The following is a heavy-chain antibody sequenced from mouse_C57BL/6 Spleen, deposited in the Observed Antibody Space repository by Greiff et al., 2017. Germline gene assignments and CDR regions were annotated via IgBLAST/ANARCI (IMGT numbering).Heavy chain of an antibody. V-gene: IGHV5-17*01. D-gene: IGHD1-1*01. CDR1: GFTFSDYG. CDR2: ISSGSSTI. Sequence: DVKLVESGGGLVKPGGSLKLSCAASGFTFSDYGMHWVRQAPEKGLEWVAYISSGSSTIYYADTVKGRFTISRDNAKNTLFLQMTSLRSEDTAMYYCARRDYYGSRGNYFDYWGQGTTLTVSS. J-gene: IGHJ2*01. CDR3: ARRDYYGSRGNYFDY.